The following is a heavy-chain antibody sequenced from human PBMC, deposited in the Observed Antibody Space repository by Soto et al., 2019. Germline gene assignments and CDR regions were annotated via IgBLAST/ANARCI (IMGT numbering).Heavy chain of an antibody. Sequence: EVQLVESGGGLVKPGGSLRLSCAASGFTFSSYSMNWVHQAPGKGLEWVSSISSSSSYIYYADSVKGRFTISRDNAKNSLYLQMNSLRAEDTAVYYCAREGGYYSGYDLWGQGTLVTVSS. V-gene: IGHV3-21*01. J-gene: IGHJ4*02. D-gene: IGHD5-12*01. CDR2: ISSSSSYI. CDR3: AREGGYYSGYDL. CDR1: GFTFSSYS.